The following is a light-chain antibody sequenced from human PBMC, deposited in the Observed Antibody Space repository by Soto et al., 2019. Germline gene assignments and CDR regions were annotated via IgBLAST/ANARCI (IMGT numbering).Light chain of an antibody. CDR1: QTISSC. V-gene: IGKV1-5*03. CDR3: QHYYSYSEA. Sequence: DILLTQSPSTLSGSVGDRVTITCRASQTISSCLASYQQQPGKAPKLLIYKASTLKSGGPSRFSGSGSGTEFTLTISSLQPDDFATYYCQHYYSYSEAFGQGTKVELK. J-gene: IGKJ1*01. CDR2: KAS.